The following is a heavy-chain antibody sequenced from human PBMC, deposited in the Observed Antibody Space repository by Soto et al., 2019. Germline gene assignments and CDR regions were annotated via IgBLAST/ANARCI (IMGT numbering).Heavy chain of an antibody. Sequence: SETLSLTCAVYGGSFSGYYWSWIRQPPGKGLEWIGEINHSGSTNYNPSLKSRVTISVDTSKNQFSLKLSSVTAADTAVYYCARGGYYDFWSGYYTNYYHYGMDVWGQGTTVTVSS. J-gene: IGHJ6*02. D-gene: IGHD3-3*01. CDR2: INHSGST. V-gene: IGHV4-34*01. CDR1: GGSFSGYY. CDR3: ARGGYYDFWSGYYTNYYHYGMDV.